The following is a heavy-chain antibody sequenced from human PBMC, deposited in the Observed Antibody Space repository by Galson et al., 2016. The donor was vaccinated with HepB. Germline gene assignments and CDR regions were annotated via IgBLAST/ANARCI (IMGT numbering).Heavy chain of an antibody. CDR3: AKEASEYCSDGICFYYGMDV. CDR2: ISYVGSRQ. CDR1: GFTFGSYG. Sequence: SLRLSCAASGFTFGSYGMHWVRQAPGEGLEWVAVISYVGSRQYYADSVRGRFTISRDNSKNTLFLQMNSLTVEETAVYYCAKEASEYCSDGICFYYGMDVWGQGTTVTVSS. V-gene: IGHV3-30*18. J-gene: IGHJ6*02. D-gene: IGHD2-15*01.